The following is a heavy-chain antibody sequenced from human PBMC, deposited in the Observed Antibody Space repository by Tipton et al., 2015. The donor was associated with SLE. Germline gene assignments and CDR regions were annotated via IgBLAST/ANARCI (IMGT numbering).Heavy chain of an antibody. CDR2: ISYDGSNK. Sequence: SLRLSCAASGFTFSSYAMHWVRQAPGKGLEWVAVISYDGSNKYYADSVKGRFTISRDNSKNTLYLQMNSLRAEDTAVYYCASDLNWGFDYWGQGTLVTVSS. CDR1: GFTFSSYA. CDR3: ASDLNWGFDY. D-gene: IGHD7-27*01. J-gene: IGHJ4*02. V-gene: IGHV3-30*04.